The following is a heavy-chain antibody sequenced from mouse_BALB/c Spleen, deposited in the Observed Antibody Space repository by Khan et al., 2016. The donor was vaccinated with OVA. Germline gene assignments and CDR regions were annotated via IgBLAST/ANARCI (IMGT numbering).Heavy chain of an antibody. Sequence: EVELVESGGGLVKPGGSLKLSCAASGFTFSDYYMYWVRQTPEKRLEWVATISDGGSSTYYPDSVKVRFTISRDNAKNSLYLQMSSLQSEDTGVYYCVKAGYGGFAYWGQGTMVTVS. CDR2: ISDGGSST. CDR1: GFTFSDYY. CDR3: VKAGYGGFAY. V-gene: IGHV5-4*02. D-gene: IGHD1-1*02. J-gene: IGHJ3*01.